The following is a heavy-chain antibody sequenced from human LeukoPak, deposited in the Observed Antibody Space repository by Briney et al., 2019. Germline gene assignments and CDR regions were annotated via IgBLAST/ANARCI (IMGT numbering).Heavy chain of an antibody. V-gene: IGHV3-7*01. Sequence: GSLSLSCAASGFTFSSYWMSWVRPAPGKGLEWVANIKQDGSEKYYVDSVKGRFTISRDNAKNSLYLQMNSLRAEDTAVYYCATTPKPTSGWYRYFDYWGQGTLVTVSS. CDR2: IKQDGSEK. J-gene: IGHJ4*02. CDR1: GFTFSSYW. CDR3: ATTPKPTSGWYRYFDY. D-gene: IGHD6-19*01.